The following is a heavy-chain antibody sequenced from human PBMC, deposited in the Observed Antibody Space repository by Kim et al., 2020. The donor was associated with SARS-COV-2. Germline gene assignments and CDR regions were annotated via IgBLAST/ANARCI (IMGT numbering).Heavy chain of an antibody. CDR2: IYPGDSDT. Sequence: GESLKISCKGSGYSFTSYWIGWVRQMPGKGLEWMGIIYPGDSDTRYSPSFQGQVTISADKSISTAYLQWSSLKASDTAMYYCARLGGSSSWYSPFVDYWGQGTLVTVSS. D-gene: IGHD6-13*01. J-gene: IGHJ4*02. CDR1: GYSFTSYW. V-gene: IGHV5-51*01. CDR3: ARLGGSSSWYSPFVDY.